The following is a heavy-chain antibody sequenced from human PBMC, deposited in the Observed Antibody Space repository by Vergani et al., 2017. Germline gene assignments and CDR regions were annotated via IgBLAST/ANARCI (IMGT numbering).Heavy chain of an antibody. J-gene: IGHJ6*03. D-gene: IGHD3-3*01. CDR3: ARSPLYYDFWSGYQTYYSYMDV. CDR2: IIPIFGTA. V-gene: IGHV1-69*01. Sequence: QVQLVQSGAEVKKPGSSVKVSCKASGGTFSSYAIAWVRQAPGQGLEWMGGIIPIFGTANYAQKFQGRVTITADESTSTAYMELSSLRSEDTAVYYCARSPLYYDFWSGYQTYYSYMDVWGKGTTVTVSS. CDR1: GGTFSSYA.